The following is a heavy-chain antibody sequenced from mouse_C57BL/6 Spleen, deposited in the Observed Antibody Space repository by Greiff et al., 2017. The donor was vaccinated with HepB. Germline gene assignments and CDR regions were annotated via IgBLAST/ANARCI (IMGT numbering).Heavy chain of an antibody. Sequence: EVKLVESGPGLVKPSQSLSLTCSVTGYSITSGYYWNWIRQFPGNKLEWMGYISYDGSNNYNPSLKNRISITRDTSKNQFFLKLNSVTTEDTATYYCAIYFDVWGTGTTVTVSS. J-gene: IGHJ1*03. CDR1: GYSITSGYY. V-gene: IGHV3-6*01. CDR2: ISYDGSN. CDR3: AIYFDV.